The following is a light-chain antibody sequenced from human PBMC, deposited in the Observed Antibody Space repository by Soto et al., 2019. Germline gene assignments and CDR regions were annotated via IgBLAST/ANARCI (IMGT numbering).Light chain of an antibody. V-gene: IGLV2-8*01. CDR2: EVS. J-gene: IGLJ2*01. CDR3: SSYAGSNIGV. Sequence: QSALTQPPSASGSPGQSVTISCTGTSSDVGGYNFVSWYQQHPGKAPKLMIYEVSERPSGVPDRFSGSKSGNTASLTVSGLQAEDGADYYCSSYAGSNIGVFGGGTTVTVL. CDR1: SSDVGGYNF.